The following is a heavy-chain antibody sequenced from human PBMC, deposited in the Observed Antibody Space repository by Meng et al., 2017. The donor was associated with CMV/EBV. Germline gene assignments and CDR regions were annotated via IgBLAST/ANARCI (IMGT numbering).Heavy chain of an antibody. CDR1: GFTFSSYW. CDR2: IKQDGSEK. J-gene: IGHJ4*02. D-gene: IGHD2-8*01. Sequence: GESLKISCAASGFTFSSYWMSWVRQAPGKGLEWVANIKQDGSEKYYVDSVKGRFTISRDNAKNLLYLQMNSLRAEDTAVYYCASITSGYCTNGVCVYWGQGTLVTVSS. CDR3: ASITSGYCTNGVCVY. V-gene: IGHV3-7*01.